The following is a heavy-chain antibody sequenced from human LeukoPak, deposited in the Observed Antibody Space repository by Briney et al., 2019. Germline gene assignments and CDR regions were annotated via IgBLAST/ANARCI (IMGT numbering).Heavy chain of an antibody. V-gene: IGHV3-15*01. CDR1: GFTFSSYT. J-gene: IGHJ4*02. CDR2: IKSKTDGGTT. Sequence: GGSLRLSCAASGFTFSSYTMSWVRQAPGKGLEWVGRIKSKTDGGTTDYAAPVKGRFTISRDDSKNTLYLQMNSLKTEDTAVYYCTTAVGVTGFDYWGQGTLVTVSS. D-gene: IGHD1-14*01. CDR3: TTAVGVTGFDY.